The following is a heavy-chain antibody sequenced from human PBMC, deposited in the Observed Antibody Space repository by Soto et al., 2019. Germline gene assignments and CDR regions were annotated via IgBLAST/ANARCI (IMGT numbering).Heavy chain of an antibody. Sequence: EVQLVESGGGLVQPGGSLRLSCAASGIPVSSNYMTWVRQAPGKGREWVSVLHSGGDTYYANSVKGRFTISRHDSTNTLFLQMNSLTPEDTAVYYCARDGPYYYASSMDVWGQGTTVTVSS. J-gene: IGHJ6*02. V-gene: IGHV3-53*04. CDR1: GIPVSSNY. CDR2: LHSGGDT. CDR3: ARDGPYYYASSMDV. D-gene: IGHD3-10*01.